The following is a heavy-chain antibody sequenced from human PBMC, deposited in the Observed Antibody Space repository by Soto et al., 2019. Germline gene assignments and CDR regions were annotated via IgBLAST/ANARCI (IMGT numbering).Heavy chain of an antibody. CDR3: TKVGGLYDFWSGPFHFDL. Sequence: EAQLVESGGGLVQPGRSLRLSCAGSGFIFDDFAIHWVRQAPGKGLEWVSGISWNSDSIGYADSVKGRFTISRDNAKNTLYLHMNSLRVEDTALYYCTKVGGLYDFWSGPFHFDLWGQGTLVTVSS. CDR1: GFIFDDFA. V-gene: IGHV3-9*01. D-gene: IGHD3-3*01. J-gene: IGHJ4*02. CDR2: ISWNSDSI.